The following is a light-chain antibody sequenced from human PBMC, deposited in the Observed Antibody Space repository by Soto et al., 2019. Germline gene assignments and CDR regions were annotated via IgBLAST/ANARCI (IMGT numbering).Light chain of an antibody. CDR3: QQYNNWPLT. Sequence: EIVMTQSPATLSVSPGERATLSCRASQSVSNNLAWYQQKPGQAPRLLVYGASTRATGIPARFSGSGSGTESTLNISSLQSEDFAVYYCQQYNNWPLTFGGGTKVEIK. J-gene: IGKJ4*01. V-gene: IGKV3D-15*01. CDR1: QSVSNN. CDR2: GAS.